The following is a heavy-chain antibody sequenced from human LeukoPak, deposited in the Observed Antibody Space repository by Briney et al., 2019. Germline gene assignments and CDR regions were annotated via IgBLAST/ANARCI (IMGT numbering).Heavy chain of an antibody. CDR3: AKDYYYDSSGYYPVDY. CDR2: IRYDGSNK. V-gene: IGHV3-30*02. D-gene: IGHD3-22*01. CDR1: GFTFSTYG. J-gene: IGHJ4*02. Sequence: PGGSLRLSCAASGFTFSTYGMHWVRQAPGKGLEWVAFIRYDGSNKYYADSVKGRFTISRDNSKNMLYLQMDSLRAEDTAVYYCAKDYYYDSSGYYPVDYWGQGTLVTVSS.